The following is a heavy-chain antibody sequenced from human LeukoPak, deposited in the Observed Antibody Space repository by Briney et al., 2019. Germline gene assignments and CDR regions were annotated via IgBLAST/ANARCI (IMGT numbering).Heavy chain of an antibody. CDR3: ASANSGYDGEFDY. V-gene: IGHV3-30-3*01. J-gene: IGHJ4*02. D-gene: IGHD5-12*01. CDR2: ISYDGSNK. Sequence: GGSLRLSCAASGFTFSSYAMHRVRQAPGKGLEWVAVISYDGSNKYYADSVKGRFTISRDNSKNTLYLQMNSLRAEDTAVYYCASANSGYDGEFDYWGQGTLVTVSS. CDR1: GFTFSSYA.